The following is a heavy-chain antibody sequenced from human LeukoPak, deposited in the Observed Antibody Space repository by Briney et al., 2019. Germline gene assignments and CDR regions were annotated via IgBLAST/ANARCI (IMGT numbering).Heavy chain of an antibody. CDR1: GFTFSSYA. J-gene: IGHJ4*02. CDR3: AKARSSGWYYFDY. V-gene: IGHV3-23*01. CDR2: ISGSGGST. Sequence: GGSLRLSCAASGFTFSSYAMSWVRQAPGKGLEWVSAISGSGGSTYYADSVKGRFTISRDNSKNTLYLQMNSLRAEDTAIYYCAKARSSGWYYFDYWGQGTLVTVSS. D-gene: IGHD6-19*01.